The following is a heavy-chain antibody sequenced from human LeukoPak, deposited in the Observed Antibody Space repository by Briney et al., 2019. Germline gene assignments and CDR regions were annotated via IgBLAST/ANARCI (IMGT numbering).Heavy chain of an antibody. Sequence: GGSLRLSCAASGFPFNAYWMTWVRQAPGKGLEWVANIKQDGSKKSYVDSVKGRFTISRDNAKNSLYLQMNSLRAEDTAIYYCTRVGYIDEGIDYWGQGTLVTVSS. V-gene: IGHV3-7*04. CDR3: TRVGYIDEGIDY. J-gene: IGHJ4*02. CDR2: IKQDGSKK. CDR1: GFPFNAYW. D-gene: IGHD5-24*01.